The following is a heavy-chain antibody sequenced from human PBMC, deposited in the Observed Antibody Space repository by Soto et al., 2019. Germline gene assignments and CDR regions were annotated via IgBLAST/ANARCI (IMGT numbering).Heavy chain of an antibody. CDR2: IYPDDSET. CDR1: GFTFSSYW. CDR3: ARQLNDPRFDYGMDV. D-gene: IGHD3-16*01. J-gene: IGHJ6*02. Sequence: GESLKISCKGSGFTFSSYWIAWLRHKPGQGLEWMGIIYPDDSETRYNPSFVGQVTISADKATAFMHWSSLKASDSALYFCARQLNDPRFDYGMDVRGQGTTVTVSS. V-gene: IGHV5-51*01.